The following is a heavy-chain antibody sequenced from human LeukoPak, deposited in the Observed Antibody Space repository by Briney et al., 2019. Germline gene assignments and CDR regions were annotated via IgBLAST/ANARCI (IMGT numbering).Heavy chain of an antibody. V-gene: IGHV4-59*01. D-gene: IGHD1-1*01. CDR2: IYCSGST. CDR3: AMANDDRYFDY. CDR1: GGSISSYY. Sequence: SETLSLTCTVSGGSISSYYWSWIRQPPGKGLEWIGYIYCSGSTNYNPSLKSRVTISVDTSKNQFSLKLSSVTAADTAVYYCAMANDDRYFDYWGQGTLVTVSS. J-gene: IGHJ4*02.